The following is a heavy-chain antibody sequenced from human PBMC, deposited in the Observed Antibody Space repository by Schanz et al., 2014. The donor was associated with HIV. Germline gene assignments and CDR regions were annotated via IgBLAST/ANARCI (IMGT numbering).Heavy chain of an antibody. CDR1: GFTFSSYG. CDR2: IWYDGSNK. Sequence: QVQLVESGGGVVQPGRSLRLSCAASGFTFSSYGMHWVRQAPGKGLEWVAVIWYDGSNKYYADSVKGRFTTSRDNSKNTLYLQMNSLRAEDTAVYYRARAPSDFWMAYFDYWGQGTLVTVSS. V-gene: IGHV3-33*01. D-gene: IGHD3-3*01. CDR3: ARAPSDFWMAYFDY. J-gene: IGHJ4*02.